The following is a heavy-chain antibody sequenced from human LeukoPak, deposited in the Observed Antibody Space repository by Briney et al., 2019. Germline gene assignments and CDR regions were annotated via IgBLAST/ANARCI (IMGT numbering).Heavy chain of an antibody. D-gene: IGHD3-22*01. V-gene: IGHV3-30*18. Sequence: PGGSLRLSCAASGFTFSSYGMHWVRQAPGKGLEWVAVISYDGSNKYYADSVKGRFTISRDNSKNTLYLQMNSLRAEDTAVYYCAKGYYDSSGYRGPLDYWGQGTLVTVSS. CDR1: GFTFSSYG. CDR2: ISYDGSNK. J-gene: IGHJ4*02. CDR3: AKGYYDSSGYRGPLDY.